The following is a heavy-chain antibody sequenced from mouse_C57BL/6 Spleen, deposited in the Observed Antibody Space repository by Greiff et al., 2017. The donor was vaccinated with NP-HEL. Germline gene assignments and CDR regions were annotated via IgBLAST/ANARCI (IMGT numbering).Heavy chain of an antibody. CDR2: IYPGDGDT. V-gene: IGHV1-80*01. D-gene: IGHD1-1*01. CDR3: ARGGSSPYAMDY. CDR1: GYAFSSYW. Sequence: VKLMESGAELVKPGASVKISCKASGYAFSSYWMNWVKQRPGKGLEWIGQIYPGDGDTNYNGKFKGKATLTADKSSSTAYMQLSSLTSEDSAVYFCARGGSSPYAMDYWGQGTSVTVSS. J-gene: IGHJ4*01.